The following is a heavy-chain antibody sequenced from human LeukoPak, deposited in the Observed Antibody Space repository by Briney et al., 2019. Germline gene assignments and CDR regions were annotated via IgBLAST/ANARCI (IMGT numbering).Heavy chain of an antibody. CDR2: ISPSGNT. D-gene: IGHD4-11*01. Sequence: PSETLSLTCAVYGGSFTIYSWTWIRQPPRKSLEWVGEISPSGNTQYNPSLESRVTISLDASKSQFYLKLNSVTAADTAVYYCARRVRSADYRLDYWGQGTLVTVSS. CDR3: ARRVRSADYRLDY. CDR1: GGSFTIYS. V-gene: IGHV4-34*01. J-gene: IGHJ4*02.